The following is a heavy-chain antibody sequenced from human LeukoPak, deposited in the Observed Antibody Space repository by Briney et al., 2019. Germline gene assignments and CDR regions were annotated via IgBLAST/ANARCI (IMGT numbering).Heavy chain of an antibody. CDR3: AREVYYDSSGYVY. CDR2: IKQDGSEK. V-gene: IGHV3-7*01. Sequence: GGSLRLSCAASGFTFSRYWMSWVRQAPGKGLEWVANIKQDGSEKYYVDSVKGRFTISRDNAKNSLYLQMNSLRAEDTAVYYCAREVYYDSSGYVYWGQGTLVTVSS. CDR1: GFTFSRYW. J-gene: IGHJ4*02. D-gene: IGHD3-22*01.